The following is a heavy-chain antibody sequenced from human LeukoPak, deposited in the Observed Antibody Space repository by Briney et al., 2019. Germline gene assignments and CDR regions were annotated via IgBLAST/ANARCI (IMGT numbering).Heavy chain of an antibody. D-gene: IGHD6-19*01. V-gene: IGHV1-18*01. CDR2: ISAYNGNT. CDR1: GYTFTSYG. CDR3: ARDRAAVAGTWMGAWFDP. Sequence: ASVTVSCKASGYTFTSYGISWVRQAPGQGFEWMGWISAYNGNTNYAQKLQGRVTMTTDTSTSTAYMELRSLRSDDTAVYYCARDRAAVAGTWMGAWFDPWGQGTLVTVSS. J-gene: IGHJ5*02.